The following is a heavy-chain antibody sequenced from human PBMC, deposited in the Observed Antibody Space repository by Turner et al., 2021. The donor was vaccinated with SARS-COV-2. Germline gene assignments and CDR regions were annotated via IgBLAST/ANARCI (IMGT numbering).Heavy chain of an antibody. V-gene: IGHV1-8*01. Sequence: QVQLVQSGAEVKKPGASVKVSCKASGYTFANSDINWVRQATGQGLEWLGWMRPNGGNTGYAQKFQGRVTMTRDTSTGTAYMELSSLTSEDTAVYYCALYSGYDSWYGMDVWGQGTTVTVSS. CDR1: GYTFANSD. CDR3: ALYSGYDSWYGMDV. D-gene: IGHD5-12*01. J-gene: IGHJ6*02. CDR2: MRPNGGNT.